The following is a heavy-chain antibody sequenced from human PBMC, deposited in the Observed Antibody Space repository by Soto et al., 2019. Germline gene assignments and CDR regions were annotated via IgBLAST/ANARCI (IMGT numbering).Heavy chain of an antibody. CDR3: AKDPHYYGSGSYYMAN. J-gene: IGHJ4*02. Sequence: GGSLRPSCAASGFTFSSYAMSWVRQAPGKGLEWVSAISGSGGSTYYADSVKGRFTISRDNSKNTLYLQMNSLRAEDTAVYYCAKDPHYYGSGSYYMANWGQGTLVTVSS. V-gene: IGHV3-23*01. CDR1: GFTFSSYA. D-gene: IGHD3-10*01. CDR2: ISGSGGST.